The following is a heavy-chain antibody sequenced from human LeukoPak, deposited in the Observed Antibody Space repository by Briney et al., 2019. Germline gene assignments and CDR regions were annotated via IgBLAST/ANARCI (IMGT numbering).Heavy chain of an antibody. Sequence: GGSLRLPCAASGFTFSSYGMLWVRQAPGKGLEWVAVIWYDGSNKYYADSVKGRFTISRDNSKNTLHLQMNSLRAEDTAVYYCAKDDRGNEAPFDYWGQGTLVTVSS. V-gene: IGHV3-30*02. CDR3: AKDDRGNEAPFDY. J-gene: IGHJ4*02. CDR1: GFTFSSYG. CDR2: IWYDGSNK.